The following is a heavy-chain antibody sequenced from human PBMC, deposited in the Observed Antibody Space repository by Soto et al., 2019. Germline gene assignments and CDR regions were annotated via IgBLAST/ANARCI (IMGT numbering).Heavy chain of an antibody. CDR2: IGTAGDT. J-gene: IGHJ6*02. CDR1: GFTFSSYD. D-gene: IGHD1-26*01. Sequence: EVQLVESGGGLVQPGGSLRLSCAASGFTFSSYDMHWVRQATGKGLEWVSAIGTAGDTYYPGSVKGRFTISRENAKNSLYLQRNSLRAEDTAVYYCARGGSYSPGGYYYYYGMDVWGQGTTVTVSS. V-gene: IGHV3-13*01. CDR3: ARGGSYSPGGYYYYYGMDV.